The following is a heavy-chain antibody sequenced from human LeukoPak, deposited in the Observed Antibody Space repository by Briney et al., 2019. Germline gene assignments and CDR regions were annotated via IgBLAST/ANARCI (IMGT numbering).Heavy chain of an antibody. CDR3: ARDRSGSYRGPEFYYFDY. Sequence: PGGSLRLSCAASGFTFSSYSMNWVRQAPGKGLEWVSSISSSSSYIYYADSVKGRFTISRDNAKNSLYLQMNSLRAEDTAVYYCARDRSGSYRGPEFYYFDYWGQGTLVTVSS. J-gene: IGHJ4*02. V-gene: IGHV3-21*01. D-gene: IGHD1-26*01. CDR1: GFTFSSYS. CDR2: ISSSSSYI.